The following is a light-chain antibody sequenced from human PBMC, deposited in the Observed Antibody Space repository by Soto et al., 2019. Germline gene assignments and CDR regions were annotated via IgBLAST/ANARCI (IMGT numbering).Light chain of an antibody. CDR1: QSVSSSY. V-gene: IGKV3-20*01. CDR2: GAS. Sequence: IVWTQSPGTLSLSHGERATLSCRASQSVSSSYLAWYQQKPGQAPRLLIYGASSRATGIPDRFSGSGSGTDFTLTISRLEPEDFAVYYCQQYGSSSWTFGQGTKVDIK. CDR3: QQYGSSSWT. J-gene: IGKJ1*01.